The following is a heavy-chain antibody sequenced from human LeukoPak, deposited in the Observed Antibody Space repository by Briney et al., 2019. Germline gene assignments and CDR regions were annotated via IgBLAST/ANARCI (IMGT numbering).Heavy chain of an antibody. CDR3: ARPFASSNDFWSGYYTVFDY. CDR1: GYTFTGYY. J-gene: IGHJ4*02. V-gene: IGHV1-2*02. Sequence: GASVKVSCKASGYTFTGYYMHWVRQAPGQGLEWMGWINPNSGGTNYAQKFQGRVTMTRDTSISTAYMELSRLRSDDTAVYYCARPFASSNDFWSGYYTVFDYWGQGTLVTVSS. D-gene: IGHD3-3*01. CDR2: INPNSGGT.